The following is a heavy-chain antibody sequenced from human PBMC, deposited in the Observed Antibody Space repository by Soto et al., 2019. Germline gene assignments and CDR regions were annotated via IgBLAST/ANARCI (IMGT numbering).Heavy chain of an antibody. CDR2: ISPKSGGT. J-gene: IGHJ3*02. CDR1: GYTFSDYY. D-gene: IGHD3-22*01. CDR3: TRNAFYYNSSGYHDGFDI. Sequence: QVQLVQSGAEVQKPGASVKVSCKASGYTFSDYYVHWVRQAPGQGLEWMGWISPKSGGTNYAQKFKGRVTMTRDTSIFTAYMELSRLRSDDTAVYYCTRNAFYYNSSGYHDGFDIWGQGTLVTVSS. V-gene: IGHV1-2*02.